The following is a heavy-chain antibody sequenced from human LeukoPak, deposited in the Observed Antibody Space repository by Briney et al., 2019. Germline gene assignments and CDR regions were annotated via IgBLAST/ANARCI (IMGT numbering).Heavy chain of an antibody. D-gene: IGHD2/OR15-2a*01. CDR3: TRDATYYLRYGYFDY. Sequence: GGSLRLSCAASGFTFSSSAMNWVRQAPGKGLEWVSSINNVASHIYYAGSVRGRFAISRDNAKNSVYLQMNSLRAEDTAVYYCTRDATYYLRYGYFDYWGQGTLVTVSS. CDR2: INNVASHI. V-gene: IGHV3-21*01. CDR1: GFTFSSSA. J-gene: IGHJ4*02.